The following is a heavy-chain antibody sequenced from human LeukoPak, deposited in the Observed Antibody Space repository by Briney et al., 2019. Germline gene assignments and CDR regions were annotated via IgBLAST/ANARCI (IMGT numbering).Heavy chain of an antibody. CDR3: AKGPLVEVAGTTWDY. V-gene: IGHV3-23*01. D-gene: IGHD6-19*01. CDR2: ISGSGGST. Sequence: GGSLRLSRAASGFTFSSCAMGWVRQAPGKGLEWVTAISGSGGSTYYADSVKGRFTISRDNSKNTLYVQMNSLRAEDTAVYYCAKGPLVEVAGTTWDYRGQGTLVTVSS. CDR1: GFTFSSCA. J-gene: IGHJ4*02.